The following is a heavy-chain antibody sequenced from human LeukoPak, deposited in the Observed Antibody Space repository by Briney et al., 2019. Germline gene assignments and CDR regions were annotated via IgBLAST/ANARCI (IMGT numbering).Heavy chain of an antibody. J-gene: IGHJ4*02. V-gene: IGHV4-4*08. CDR2: IYTSGST. Sequence: GSLRLSCAASGFTFSSYAMHWVRQAPGKGLEWIGRIYTSGSTNYNPSLKSRVTISVDTSKNQFSLKLSSVTAADTAVYYCAKGVKQIVVVTAQHYLDYWGQGTLVTVSS. D-gene: IGHD2-21*02. CDR1: GFTFSSYA. CDR3: AKGVKQIVVVTAQHYLDY.